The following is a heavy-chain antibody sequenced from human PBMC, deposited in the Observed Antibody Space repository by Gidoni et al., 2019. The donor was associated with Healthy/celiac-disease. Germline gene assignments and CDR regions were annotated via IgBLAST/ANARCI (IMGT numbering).Heavy chain of an antibody. CDR3: ARESIPYYYGMDV. V-gene: IGHV4-34*01. J-gene: IGHJ6*02. CDR1: GGSFSGYY. CDR2: INHSGST. Sequence: QVQLQQWGAGLLKPSEPLSLTCAVYGGSFSGYYWSWIRQPPGKGLQWIGEINHSGSTNYNPSLKSRVTISVDTSKNQFSLKLSSVTAADTAVYYCARESIPYYYGMDVWGQGTTVTVSS. D-gene: IGHD2-21*01.